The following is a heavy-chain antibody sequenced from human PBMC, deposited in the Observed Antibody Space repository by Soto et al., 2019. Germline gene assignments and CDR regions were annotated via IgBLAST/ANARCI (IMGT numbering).Heavy chain of an antibody. V-gene: IGHV1-69*13. CDR1: GGTFSSYA. CDR2: IIPIFGTA. CDR3: ASTYCSSTSCRKSVGFYFDY. J-gene: IGHJ4*02. Sequence: GASVKVSCKASGGTFSSYAISWVRQAPGQGLEWMGGIIPIFGTANYAQKFQGRVTITADESTSTAYMELSSLRSEDTAVYYCASTYCSSTSCRKSVGFYFDYWGQGTLVTVSS. D-gene: IGHD2-2*01.